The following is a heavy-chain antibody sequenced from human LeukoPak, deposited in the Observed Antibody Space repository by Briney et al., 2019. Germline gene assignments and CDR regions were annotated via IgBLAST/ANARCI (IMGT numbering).Heavy chain of an antibody. CDR3: ARGLGQGAFGY. J-gene: IGHJ4*02. CDR1: GSTFSSYA. V-gene: IGHV1-69*04. CDR2: IIPILGIA. Sequence: SVKVSCTASGSTFSSYAISWVRQAPGKGLEWMGRIIPILGIANYAQKFQGRVTITADKSTSTAYMELSSLRSEDTAVYYCARGLGQGAFGYWGQGTLVTVSS. D-gene: IGHD1-26*01.